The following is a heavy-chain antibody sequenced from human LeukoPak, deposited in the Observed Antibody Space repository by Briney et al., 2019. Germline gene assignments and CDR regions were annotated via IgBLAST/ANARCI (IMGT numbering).Heavy chain of an antibody. CDR2: ISGSGGST. Sequence: GGSLRLSCAASGFAFSSYAMSWVRQAPGKGPEWVSAISGSGGSTYYADSVKGRFTISRDNPKNTLYLQMNSLRAEDTAVYYCAKGGMVRGVMSPVNFDYWGQGTLVTVSS. CDR1: GFAFSSYA. V-gene: IGHV3-23*01. CDR3: AKGGMVRGVMSPVNFDY. D-gene: IGHD3-10*01. J-gene: IGHJ4*02.